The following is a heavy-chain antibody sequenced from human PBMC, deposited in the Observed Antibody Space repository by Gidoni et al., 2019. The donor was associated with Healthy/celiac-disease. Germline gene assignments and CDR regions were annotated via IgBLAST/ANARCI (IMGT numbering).Heavy chain of an antibody. D-gene: IGHD2-15*01. CDR2: IYYSGST. J-gene: IGHJ5*02. CDR3: ARHDLGYCSGGSCYSSRWFDP. Sequence: QLQLQESGPGLVKPSETLSLTCTVSGGSISSSSYYWGWIRQPPGKGLEWIGSIYYSGSTYYNPSLKSRVTISVDTSKNQFSLKLSSVTAADTAVYYCARHDLGYCSGGSCYSSRWFDPWGQGTLVTVSS. CDR1: GGSISSSSYY. V-gene: IGHV4-39*01.